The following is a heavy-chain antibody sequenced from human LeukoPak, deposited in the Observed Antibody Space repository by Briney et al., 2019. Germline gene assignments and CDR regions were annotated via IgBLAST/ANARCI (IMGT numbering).Heavy chain of an antibody. V-gene: IGHV3-48*04. D-gene: IGHD2-15*01. CDR3: AKSLSLMVVAAALDY. Sequence: GGSPRLSCAASGFTFSIYSMNWVRQAPGKGLEWVSFISSSSGTIYYADSVKGRFTISRDNAKNSLYLQMNSLRAEDTALYYCAKSLSLMVVAAALDYWGQGTLVTVSS. J-gene: IGHJ4*02. CDR1: GFTFSIYS. CDR2: ISSSSGTI.